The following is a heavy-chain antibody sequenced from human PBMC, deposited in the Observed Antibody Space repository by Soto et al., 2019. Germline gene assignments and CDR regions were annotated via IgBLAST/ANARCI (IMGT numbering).Heavy chain of an antibody. CDR2: INLNSGGT. J-gene: IGHJ4*02. CDR1: GYTFTGYY. D-gene: IGHD1-7*01. CDR3: ARVRLELHYYFDY. V-gene: IGHV1-2*04. Sequence: ASVKVSCKASGYTFTGYYMHWVRQAPGQGLEWMGWINLNSGGTNYAQKFQGWVTMTRDTSISTAYMELSRLRSDDTAVYYCARVRLELHYYFDYWGQGTLVTVSS.